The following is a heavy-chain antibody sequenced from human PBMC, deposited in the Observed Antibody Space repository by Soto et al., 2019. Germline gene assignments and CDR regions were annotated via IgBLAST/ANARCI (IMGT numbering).Heavy chain of an antibody. CDR3: ARHPTYYYDSSTVLVEPNFDY. V-gene: IGHV4-39*01. CDR1: GGSISSSSYY. Sequence: QLQLQESVPGLVKPSETLSLTCTVSGGSISSSSYYWGWIRQPPGKGLEWIGSIYYSGSTYYNPSLKSRVTISVDTSKNQFSLKLSSVTAADTAVYYCARHPTYYYDSSTVLVEPNFDYWGQGTLVTVSS. CDR2: IYYSGST. J-gene: IGHJ4*02. D-gene: IGHD3-22*01.